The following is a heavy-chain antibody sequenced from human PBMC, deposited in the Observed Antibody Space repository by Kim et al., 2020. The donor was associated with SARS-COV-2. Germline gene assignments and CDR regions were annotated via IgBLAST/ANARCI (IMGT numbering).Heavy chain of an antibody. CDR3: KLDKEQQLVLTYGMDV. J-gene: IGHJ6*02. D-gene: IGHD6-13*01. V-gene: IGHV3-15*01. CDR2: IKSKTDGGTT. Sequence: GGSLRLSCAASGFTFSNAWMSWVRQAPGKGLEWVGRIKSKTDGGTTDYAAPVKGRFTISRDDSKNTLYLQMNSLKTEDTAVYYCKLDKEQQLVLTYGMDVWGQGTTVTVSS. CDR1: GFTFSNAW.